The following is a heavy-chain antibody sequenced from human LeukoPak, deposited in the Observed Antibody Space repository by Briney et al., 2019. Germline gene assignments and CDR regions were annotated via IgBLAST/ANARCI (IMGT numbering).Heavy chain of an antibody. CDR2: ISSSGSTI. D-gene: IGHD2-15*01. V-gene: IGHV3-48*03. CDR1: GFTFSSYE. Sequence: GSLRLSCAASGFTFSSYEMNCVRQAPGKGLEWVSYISSSGSTIYYADSVKGRFTISRDNAKNSLYLQMNSLRAEDTAVYYCARGLSVVVAATPLGYFDYWGQGTLVTVSS. J-gene: IGHJ4*02. CDR3: ARGLSVVVAATPLGYFDY.